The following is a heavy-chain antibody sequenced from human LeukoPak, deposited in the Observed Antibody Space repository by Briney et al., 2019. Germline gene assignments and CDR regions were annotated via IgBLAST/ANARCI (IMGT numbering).Heavy chain of an antibody. Sequence: KPSETLSLTRTVSGGSISSYYWSWIRQPPGKGLEWIGYIYYSGSTNYNPSLKSRVTISVDTSKNQFSLKLSPVPAENTAVYYCARVGHIAAAGTYDYWGQGTLVTVSS. CDR3: ARVGHIAAAGTYDY. D-gene: IGHD6-13*01. V-gene: IGHV4-59*08. J-gene: IGHJ4*02. CDR1: GGSISSYY. CDR2: IYYSGST.